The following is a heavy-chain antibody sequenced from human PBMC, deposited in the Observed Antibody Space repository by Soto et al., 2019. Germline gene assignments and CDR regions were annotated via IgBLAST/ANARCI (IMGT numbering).Heavy chain of an antibody. CDR3: TRQSSSSSGYYYYGMDV. D-gene: IGHD6-6*01. CDR1: GFTFSGSA. Sequence: PGGSLRLSCAASGFTFSGSAMHWVRQASGKGLEWVGRIRSKANSYATAYAASVKGRFTISRDDSKNTAYLQMNSLKTEDTAVYYCTRQSSSSSGYYYYGMDVWGQGTTVTVSS. CDR2: IRSKANSYAT. J-gene: IGHJ6*02. V-gene: IGHV3-73*01.